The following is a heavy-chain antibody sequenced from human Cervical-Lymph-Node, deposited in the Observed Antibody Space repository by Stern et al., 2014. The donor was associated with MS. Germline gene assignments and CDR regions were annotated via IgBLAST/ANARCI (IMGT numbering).Heavy chain of an antibody. J-gene: IGHJ4*02. V-gene: IGHV1-46*01. CDR3: ARATYYYDSSGSFDY. CDR2: INPSGGSA. CDR1: GYTFTSYY. D-gene: IGHD3-22*01. Sequence: QVQPVQSGAEVKKPGASVKVSCKASGYTFTSYYMHWVRQAPGQGLEWMGIINPSGGSASYVQKFQGRVTMTRDTSTSTVYMELSSLRSEDTAVYYCARATYYYDSSGSFDYWGQGTLVTVSS.